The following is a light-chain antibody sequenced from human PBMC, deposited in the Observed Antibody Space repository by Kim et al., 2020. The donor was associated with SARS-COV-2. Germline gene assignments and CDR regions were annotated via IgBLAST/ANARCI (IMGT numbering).Light chain of an antibody. J-gene: IGKJ4*01. CDR3: QQRFSLPLT. CDR1: QSISSY. V-gene: IGKV3-11*01. CDR2: DAS. Sequence: WSPGERATLSCRASQSISSYLAWYQQKPGQAPRLLIYDASNRAPGIPARFSGSGSETDFTLTVSSLEPEDFAIYYCQQRFSLPLTSGGGTKVDIK.